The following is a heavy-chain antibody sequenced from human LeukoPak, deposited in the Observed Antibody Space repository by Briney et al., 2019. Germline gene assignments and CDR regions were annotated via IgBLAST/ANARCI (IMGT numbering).Heavy chain of an antibody. V-gene: IGHV1-69*05. D-gene: IGHD1-26*01. CDR3: AREGSSGSYYSYYYYMDV. Sequence: SVKVSCKASGCTFSSYAISWVRQAPGQGLEWMGRIIPIFGTANYAQKFQGRVTITTDESTSTAYMELSSLRSEDTAVYYCAREGSSGSYYSYYYYMDVWGKGTTVTVSS. CDR1: GCTFSSYA. CDR2: IIPIFGTA. J-gene: IGHJ6*03.